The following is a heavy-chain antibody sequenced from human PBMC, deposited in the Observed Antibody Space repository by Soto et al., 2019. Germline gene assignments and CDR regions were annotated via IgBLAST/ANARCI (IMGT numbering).Heavy chain of an antibody. CDR1: GFTFSSYS. J-gene: IGHJ4*02. Sequence: EVRLVESGGGLVKPGGSLRLSCAASGFTFSSYSMNWVRQAPGKGLEWVSSISSSSSYIYYADSVKGRFTISRDNAKNSLYLQMNSLRAEDTAVYYCARSGSTVTSDVDYWGQGTLVTVSS. V-gene: IGHV3-21*01. CDR3: ARSGSTVTSDVDY. D-gene: IGHD4-17*01. CDR2: ISSSSSYI.